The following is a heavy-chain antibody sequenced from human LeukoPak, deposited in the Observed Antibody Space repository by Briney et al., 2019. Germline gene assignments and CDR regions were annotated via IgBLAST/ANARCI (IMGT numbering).Heavy chain of an antibody. Sequence: PETLSLTCTVSGGSLSSYYWSWIRQPPGKGLEWIGYIYYSGSTNYNPSLKSRVTISVDTSKNQFSLKLSSVTAADTAVYYCARGDYYIAHLDYWGQGTLVTVSS. V-gene: IGHV4-59*01. D-gene: IGHD3-10*01. CDR3: ARGDYYIAHLDY. J-gene: IGHJ4*02. CDR2: IYYSGST. CDR1: GGSLSSYY.